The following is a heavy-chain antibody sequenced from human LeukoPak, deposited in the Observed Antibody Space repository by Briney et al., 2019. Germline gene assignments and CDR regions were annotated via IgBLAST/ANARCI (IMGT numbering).Heavy chain of an antibody. CDR2: ISGSGSTI. D-gene: IGHD2-2*01. J-gene: IGHJ4*02. CDR1: GFTFSSYG. Sequence: GGSLRLSCAASGFTFSSYGMNWVRQAPGKGLEWVSYISGSGSTIYYADSVKGRFTIFGDNAKSSLYLQMNSLRAEDTAVYYCAREYACVDYWGQGTLVTVSS. V-gene: IGHV3-48*03. CDR3: AREYACVDY.